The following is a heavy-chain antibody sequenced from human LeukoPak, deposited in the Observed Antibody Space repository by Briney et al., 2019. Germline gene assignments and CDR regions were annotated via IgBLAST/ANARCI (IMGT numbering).Heavy chain of an antibody. CDR1: GGSISSYY. CDR2: IFHNGNT. J-gene: IGHJ4*02. CDR3: ARGGGFYGSGTTHFDY. D-gene: IGHD3-10*01. Sequence: SETLSLTCTVSGGSISSYYWSWIRQPPGKGLEWIGYIFHNGNTHYNPSLKSRVTVSIDKSKNQFSLRLSSVTAADTAVYFCARGGGFYGSGTTHFDYWGQGTLVTVSS. V-gene: IGHV4-59*12.